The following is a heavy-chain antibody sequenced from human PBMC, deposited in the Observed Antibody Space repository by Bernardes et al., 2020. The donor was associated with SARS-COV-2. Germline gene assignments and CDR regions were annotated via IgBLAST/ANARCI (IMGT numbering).Heavy chain of an antibody. D-gene: IGHD3-3*01. CDR2: ISYDGSNK. V-gene: IGHV3-30-3*01. CDR3: ARDTVRFLEWLRGQNNIYYYYYGMDV. CDR1: GFTFSSYA. J-gene: IGHJ6*02. Sequence: GSLRLSCAASGFTFSSYAMHWVRQAPGKGLEWVAVISYDGSNKYYADSVKGRFTISRDNSKNTLYLQMNSLRAEDTAVNYCARDTVRFLEWLRGQNNIYYYYYGMDVWGQGTTVTVSS.